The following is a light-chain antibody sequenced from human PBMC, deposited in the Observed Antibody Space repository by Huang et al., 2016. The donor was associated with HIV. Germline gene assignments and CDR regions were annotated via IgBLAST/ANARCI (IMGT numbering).Light chain of an antibody. CDR3: QQYGSSHGIT. CDR2: GAS. CDR1: QSVSSY. J-gene: IGKJ5*01. Sequence: EIVLTQSPGTLSLSPGERATLSCRASQSVSSYLAWYQQKPGQAPRLLIYGASSRATGIPDRFSGSGSGTDFTLTISRLEPEDFAVYYCQQYGSSHGITFGQGTRLEMK. V-gene: IGKV3-20*01.